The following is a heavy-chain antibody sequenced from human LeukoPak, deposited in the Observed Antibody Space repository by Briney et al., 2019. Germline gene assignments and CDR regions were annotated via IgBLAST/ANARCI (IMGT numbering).Heavy chain of an antibody. Sequence: GGSLRLSCAASGFTFSGSATHWVRQASGKGLEWVGRIRSKANSYATAYAASVKGRFTISRDDSKNTAYLQMNSLKTEDTAVYYCTRRGGSYFPIDYWGQGTLVTVSS. CDR2: IRSKANSYAT. V-gene: IGHV3-73*01. CDR1: GFTFSGSA. J-gene: IGHJ4*02. D-gene: IGHD1-26*01. CDR3: TRRGGSYFPIDY.